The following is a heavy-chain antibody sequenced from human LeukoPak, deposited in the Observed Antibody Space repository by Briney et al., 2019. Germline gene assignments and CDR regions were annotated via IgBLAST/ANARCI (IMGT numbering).Heavy chain of an antibody. D-gene: IGHD3-22*01. CDR1: GGSISSGGYY. CDR2: IYHSGST. Sequence: PSETLSLTCTVSGGSISSGGYYWSWIRQPPGKGLEWIGYIYHSGSTYYNPSLKSRVTISVDGSKNQFSLKLSSVTAADTAVYYCARGGARDYDSFPFWGQGTLVTVSS. J-gene: IGHJ4*02. CDR3: ARGGARDYDSFPF. V-gene: IGHV4-30-2*01.